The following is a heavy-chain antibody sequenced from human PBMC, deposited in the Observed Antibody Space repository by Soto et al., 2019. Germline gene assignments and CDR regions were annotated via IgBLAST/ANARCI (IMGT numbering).Heavy chain of an antibody. Sequence: SLRLSCSASVFTFDDYAMHWVRLAPGKGLEWVSGISWNSGDIYYADSVKGRFTISRDNAKNSLYLQMYSLRPDDTAMYYCAKDAIHVLLGYTYGAGGMDVWGQGTTVTVSS. D-gene: IGHD5-18*01. CDR2: ISWNSGDI. CDR3: AKDAIHVLLGYTYGAGGMDV. V-gene: IGHV3-9*01. J-gene: IGHJ6*02. CDR1: VFTFDDYA.